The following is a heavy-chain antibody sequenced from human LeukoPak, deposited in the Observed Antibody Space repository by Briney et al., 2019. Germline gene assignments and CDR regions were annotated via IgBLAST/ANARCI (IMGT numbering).Heavy chain of an antibody. CDR1: GYTLTELS. V-gene: IGHV1-24*01. J-gene: IGHJ3*02. D-gene: IGHD6-19*01. CDR2: FDPEDGET. Sequence: ASVKVSCKVSGYTLTELSMHWVRQAPGKGLEWMGGFDPEDGETIYAQKFQGRVTMTEDTSTDTAYMELSSLRAEDTALYYCAKDRYSSGWYAAFDIWGQGTMVTVSS. CDR3: AKDRYSSGWYAAFDI.